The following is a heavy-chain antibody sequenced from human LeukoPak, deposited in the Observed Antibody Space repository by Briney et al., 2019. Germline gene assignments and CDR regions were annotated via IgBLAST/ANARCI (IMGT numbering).Heavy chain of an antibody. D-gene: IGHD2-21*02. Sequence: TGGSLRLSCAASGFTFSNYAMHWVRQAPGKGLEWVAFIRYDADNKYYADSVRGRFTISRDNSKNTLFLQMNSLRAEDTAVYYCAKALGGYYYFDFWGQGTLVTVSS. CDR2: IRYDADNK. CDR1: GFTFSNYA. CDR3: AKALGGYYYFDF. V-gene: IGHV3-30*02. J-gene: IGHJ4*02.